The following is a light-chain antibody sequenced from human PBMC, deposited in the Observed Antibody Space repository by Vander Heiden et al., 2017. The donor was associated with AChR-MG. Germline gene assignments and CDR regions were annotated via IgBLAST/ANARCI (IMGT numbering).Light chain of an antibody. Sequence: ETVMTQSPAILSVSPRGRATLSCKASQSVASNVAWYQQKPGQAPRLLIYGASTRATGVPARFSGSGSGTEFTLTMNSLQSEDFAVYYWQQADNWPTFGHGTKVDIK. CDR3: QQADNWPT. V-gene: IGKV3-15*01. CDR1: QSVASN. J-gene: IGKJ3*01. CDR2: GAS.